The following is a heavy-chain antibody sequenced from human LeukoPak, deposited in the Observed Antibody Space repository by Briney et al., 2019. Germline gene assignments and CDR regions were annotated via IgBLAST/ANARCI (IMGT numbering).Heavy chain of an antibody. J-gene: IGHJ4*02. D-gene: IGHD3-10*01. CDR1: GDSVSSNSAA. CDR2: TYYRSKWYN. V-gene: IGHV6-1*01. Sequence: SQTLSLTCAISGDSVSSNSAAWNWIRQSPSRGLEWLGRTYYRSKWYNDYAVSVKSRITINPDTSKNQFSLQLNSVTPEDTAVYYCAKDGGFTMVRGVTPNFDYWGQGTLVTVFS. CDR3: AKDGGFTMVRGVTPNFDY.